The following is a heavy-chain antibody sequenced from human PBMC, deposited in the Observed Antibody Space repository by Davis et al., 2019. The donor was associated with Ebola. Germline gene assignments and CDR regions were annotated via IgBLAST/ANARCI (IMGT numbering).Heavy chain of an antibody. CDR1: GYTFTGYY. CDR2: INPNRGGT. CDR3: ARAEPQVVPAAMSHYYYYYGMDV. J-gene: IGHJ6*04. V-gene: IGHV1-2*06. Sequence: AASVKVSCMASGYTFTGYYMHWVRQAPGQGLEWMGRINPNRGGTNYAQKFQGRVTMTRDTSISTAYMELSRLRSDDTAVYYCARAEPQVVPAAMSHYYYYYGMDVWGKGTTVTVSS. D-gene: IGHD2-2*01.